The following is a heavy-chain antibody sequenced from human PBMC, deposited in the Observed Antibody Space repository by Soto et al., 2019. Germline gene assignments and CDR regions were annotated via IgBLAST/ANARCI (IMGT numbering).Heavy chain of an antibody. D-gene: IGHD2-15*01. CDR2: ISYDGSNK. CDR1: GFTFSSYG. V-gene: IGHV3-30*18. Sequence: GGSLRLSCAASGFTFSSYGMHWVRQAPGKGLEWVAVISYDGSNKYYADSVKGRFTISRDNSKNTLYLQMNSLRAEDTAVYYCAKARYCSGGRCYTVDVWGQGNTVTVSS. CDR3: AKARYCSGGRCYTVDV. J-gene: IGHJ6*02.